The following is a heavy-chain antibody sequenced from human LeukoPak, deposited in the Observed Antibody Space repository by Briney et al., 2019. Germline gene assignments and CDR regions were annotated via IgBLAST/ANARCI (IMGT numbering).Heavy chain of an antibody. CDR1: GFTFSSYW. V-gene: IGHV3-30*02. D-gene: IGHD1-7*01. J-gene: IGHJ4*02. CDR3: AKGGENYASDY. Sequence: GGSLRLSRGPSGFTFSSYWMHSVRQAPGKGLEWVAYIRFDGSNNYYADSLKGRFTISRDNSKNTLYLQMNSLGVEDTAVYSCAKGGENYASDYWGQGTLVTVSS. CDR2: IRFDGSNN.